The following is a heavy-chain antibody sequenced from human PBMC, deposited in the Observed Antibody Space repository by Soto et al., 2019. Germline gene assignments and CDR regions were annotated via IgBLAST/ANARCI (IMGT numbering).Heavy chain of an antibody. Sequence: QVQLVESGGGVVQPGRSLRLSCAASGFTFSSYGMHWVRQAPGKGLEWVAVISYDGRNKNYADSVKGRFTISRDNSKNSLYPEMERLGGEDTGVYFCGEGRGVGVTTCFFDYWGQGTLVTVSS. J-gene: IGHJ4*02. D-gene: IGHD4-17*01. CDR2: ISYDGRNK. V-gene: IGHV3-30*18. CDR1: GFTFSSYG. CDR3: GEGRGVGVTTCFFDY.